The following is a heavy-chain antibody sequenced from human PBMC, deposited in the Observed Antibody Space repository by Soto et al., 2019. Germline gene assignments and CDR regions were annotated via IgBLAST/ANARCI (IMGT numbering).Heavy chain of an antibody. V-gene: IGHV4-34*01. Sequence: SETLSLTCAVYGGSFSGYYWNWIRQPPGKGLEWIGEINHSGSTNYSPSLKSRVTISVDTSKNQFSLRLSSVTAADTAVYYCARGYGRTFDYWGQGTLVTVSS. J-gene: IGHJ4*02. CDR1: GGSFSGYY. D-gene: IGHD3-10*01. CDR3: ARGYGRTFDY. CDR2: INHSGST.